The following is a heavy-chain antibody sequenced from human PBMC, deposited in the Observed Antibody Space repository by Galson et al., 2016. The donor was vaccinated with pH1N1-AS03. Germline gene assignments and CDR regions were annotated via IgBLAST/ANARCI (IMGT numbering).Heavy chain of an antibody. D-gene: IGHD6-13*01. J-gene: IGHJ5*02. CDR2: IYPGDSA. CDR1: GYTFSNYW. Sequence: QSGAEVKKPGESLKISCKGSGYTFSNYWIVWVRQMPGKGLEWMGIIYPGDSARYSPSFQGQVTISADKSLSTAYLQWSSLTASDTGIYYCARLAYNSSYLLPYNWLDPWGQGTLVTVSS. V-gene: IGHV5-51*01. CDR3: ARLAYNSSYLLPYNWLDP.